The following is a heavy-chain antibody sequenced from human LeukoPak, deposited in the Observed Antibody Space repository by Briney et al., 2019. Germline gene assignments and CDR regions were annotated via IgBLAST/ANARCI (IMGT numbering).Heavy chain of an antibody. D-gene: IGHD2-15*01. J-gene: IGHJ4*02. Sequence: SETLSLTCAVYGGSFSGYYWGWIRQPPGKGLEWIGSIYYSGSTYYNPSLKSRVTISVDTSKNQFSLKLSSVTAADTAVYYCAGSPYCSGGSCYHMTFDYWGQGTLVTVSS. V-gene: IGHV4-34*01. CDR3: AGSPYCSGGSCYHMTFDY. CDR1: GGSFSGYY. CDR2: IYYSGST.